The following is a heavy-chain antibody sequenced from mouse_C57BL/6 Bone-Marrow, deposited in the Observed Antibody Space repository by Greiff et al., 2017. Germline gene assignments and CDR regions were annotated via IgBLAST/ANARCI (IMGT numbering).Heavy chain of an antibody. D-gene: IGHD2-3*01. CDR1: GFNIKDDY. CDR3: TTGDDGYYFFYFDY. Sequence: VQLQQSGAELVRPGASVKLSCTASGFNIKDDYMHWVKQRPEQGLEWIGWIDPENGDTEYASKFQGKGTITADTSSNTAYLQLSSLKSEDTAVYYCTTGDDGYYFFYFDYWGQGTTLTVSS. CDR2: IDPENGDT. V-gene: IGHV14-4*01. J-gene: IGHJ2*01.